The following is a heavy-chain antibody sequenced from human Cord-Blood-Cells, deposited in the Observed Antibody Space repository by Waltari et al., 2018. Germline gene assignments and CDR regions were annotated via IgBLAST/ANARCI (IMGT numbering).Heavy chain of an antibody. CDR2: IYPGDSDT. CDR1: GASVTSYW. CDR3: ARQYGITKTIDY. J-gene: IGHJ4*02. Sequence: EVQLVQSGAEVKKHGESLKSSCKGSGASVTSYWTGWVPQMPGKGLEWMGFIYPGDSDTRYSPSFQGQVTISADKSISTAYLQWSSLKASDTAMYYCARQYGITKTIDYWGQGTLVTVSS. D-gene: IGHD1-20*01. V-gene: IGHV5-51*01.